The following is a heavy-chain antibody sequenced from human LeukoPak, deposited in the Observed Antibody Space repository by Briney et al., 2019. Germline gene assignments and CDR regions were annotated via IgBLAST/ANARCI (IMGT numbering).Heavy chain of an antibody. CDR3: ARGIFYGGRNQYIWFDL. Sequence: PSETLSLTCTVSGGSISSYYWSWIRQPAGKGLEWIGRISASGSTNYAPSLRSRVTMSVDTSKNQFSLKLNSVTAADTAVYYCARGIFYGGRNQYIWFDLWGQGTLVTVSS. CDR2: ISASGST. D-gene: IGHD4-23*01. J-gene: IGHJ5*02. V-gene: IGHV4-4*07. CDR1: GGSISSYY.